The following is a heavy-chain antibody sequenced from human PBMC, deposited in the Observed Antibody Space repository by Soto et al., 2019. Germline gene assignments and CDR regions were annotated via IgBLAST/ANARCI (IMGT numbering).Heavy chain of an antibody. CDR2: ISYDGSNK. J-gene: IGHJ4*02. D-gene: IGHD2-15*01. CDR3: AKSYGYGSKSSFDY. CDR1: GFTFSSYG. Sequence: QVQLVESGGGVVQPGRSLRLSCAASGFTFSSYGMHWVRQAPGKGLAWVAVISYDGSNKYYADSVKGRFTISRDNSTNPLYLQMNSLRAEDTAVYYCAKSYGYGSKSSFDYWGQGTLVTVSS. V-gene: IGHV3-30*18.